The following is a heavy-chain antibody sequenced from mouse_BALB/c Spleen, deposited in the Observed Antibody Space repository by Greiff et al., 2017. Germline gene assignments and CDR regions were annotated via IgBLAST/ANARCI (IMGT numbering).Heavy chain of an antibody. CDR1: GYSITSGYY. J-gene: IGHJ1*01. CDR3: AGLNWDSYFDV. V-gene: IGHV3-6*02. Sequence: ESGPGLVKPSQSLSLTCSVTGYSITSGYYWNWIRQFPGNKLEWMGYISYDGSNNYNPSLKNRISITRDTSKNQFFLKLNSVTTEDTATYYCAGLNWDSYFDVWGAGTTVTVSS. D-gene: IGHD4-1*01. CDR2: ISYDGSN.